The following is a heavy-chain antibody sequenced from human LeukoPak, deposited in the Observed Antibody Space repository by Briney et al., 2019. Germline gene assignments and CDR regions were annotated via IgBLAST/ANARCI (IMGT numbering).Heavy chain of an antibody. J-gene: IGHJ4*02. D-gene: IGHD4-17*01. CDR3: AGVGDYCGDYVRFDS. Sequence: GGSLRLSCAASGFTFSSYWMHWVRQVPGKGLVWVSRINSDGSDTTYADSVKGRFTISRDKAKNTFYLQMNSLRAEDTAVYYCAGVGDYCGDYVRFDSWGQGTLVTVSS. V-gene: IGHV3-74*01. CDR1: GFTFSSYW. CDR2: INSDGSDT.